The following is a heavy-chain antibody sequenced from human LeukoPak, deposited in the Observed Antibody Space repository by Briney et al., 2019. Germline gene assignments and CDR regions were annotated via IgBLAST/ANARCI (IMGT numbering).Heavy chain of an antibody. V-gene: IGHV3-7*01. J-gene: IGHJ4*02. D-gene: IGHD3-22*01. CDR1: GYTFTGYY. Sequence: ASVKVSCKASGYTFTGYYIHWVRQAPGKGLEWVANINQDGSEKYYVDSVKGRFTISRDNAKSSLYLQMNSLRADDTAVYYCARDRALYDSRRGYYYTEDDYWGQGTLVTVSS. CDR2: INQDGSEK. CDR3: ARDRALYDSRRGYYYTEDDY.